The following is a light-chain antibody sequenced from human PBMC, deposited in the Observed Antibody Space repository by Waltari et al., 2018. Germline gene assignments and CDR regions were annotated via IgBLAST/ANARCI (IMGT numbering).Light chain of an antibody. CDR2: AAS. Sequence: DIQMTQSPSSLSASVGERVTITCRASQSIRNSLNWFQQKPGKAPNLLISAASSLQSGVPSRFSGSGSGTDFTLTISSLQPEDFATYYCQQSYSSPQFTFGGGTKVEI. V-gene: IGKV1-39*01. CDR1: QSIRNS. CDR3: QQSYSSPQFT. J-gene: IGKJ4*02.